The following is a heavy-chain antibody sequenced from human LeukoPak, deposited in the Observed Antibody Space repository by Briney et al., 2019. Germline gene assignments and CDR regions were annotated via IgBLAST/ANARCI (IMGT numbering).Heavy chain of an antibody. CDR3: AREGVAATGLDY. CDR1: GHTFSIYN. CDR2: INPSGGT. V-gene: IGHV1-46*01. Sequence: ASVKVSCKASGHTFSIYNMHWARQAPGQGLEWMGIINPSGGTSYAQKIQGRVTMTRDTSTTTVYMELSSLRPEDTAVYYCAREGVAATGLDYWGQGTLVTVSS. J-gene: IGHJ4*02. D-gene: IGHD6-13*01.